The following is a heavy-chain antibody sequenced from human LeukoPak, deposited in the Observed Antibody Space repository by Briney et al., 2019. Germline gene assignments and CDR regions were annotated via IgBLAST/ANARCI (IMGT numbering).Heavy chain of an antibody. Sequence: PSETLSLTCAVYGGSFSGYYWSWIRQPPGKGLEWIGEINHSGSTNYNPSLKSRVTISVDTSKNQFSLKLSSVTAADTAVYYCARRAGTTVTTKFDYWGQGSLVTVSS. CDR1: GGSFSGYY. CDR2: INHSGST. V-gene: IGHV4-34*01. CDR3: ARRAGTTVTTKFDY. D-gene: IGHD4-17*01. J-gene: IGHJ4*02.